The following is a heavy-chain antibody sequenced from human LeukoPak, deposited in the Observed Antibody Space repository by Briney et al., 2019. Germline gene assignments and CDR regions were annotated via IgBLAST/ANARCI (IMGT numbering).Heavy chain of an antibody. Sequence: GGSLRLSCVASGFTFSSYAMSWVRQAPGKGLEWVAVISYDGSNKYYADSVKGRFTISRDNAKNSLYLQMNSLRAEDTAVYYCARGETYYDSSRSLNYWGQGTLVTVSS. CDR2: ISYDGSNK. D-gene: IGHD3-22*01. J-gene: IGHJ4*02. CDR3: ARGETYYDSSRSLNY. CDR1: GFTFSSYA. V-gene: IGHV3-30-3*01.